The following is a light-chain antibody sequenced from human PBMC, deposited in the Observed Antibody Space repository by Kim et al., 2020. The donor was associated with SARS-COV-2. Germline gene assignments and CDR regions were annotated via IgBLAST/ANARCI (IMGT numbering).Light chain of an antibody. Sequence: SPGERATRSCRATQSVRNNYFAWYQQKPGQAPRLLIYGASSRATAIPDRFSGSGSGTDFTLTISRLESEDFAVYYCHQYGSSLRTFGQGTKVDIK. CDR3: HQYGSSLRT. V-gene: IGKV3-20*01. CDR1: QSVRNNY. J-gene: IGKJ1*01. CDR2: GAS.